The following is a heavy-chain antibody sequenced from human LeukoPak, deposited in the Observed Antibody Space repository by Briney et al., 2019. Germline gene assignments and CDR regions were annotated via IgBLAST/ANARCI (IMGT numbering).Heavy chain of an antibody. CDR2: IGTAGDT. V-gene: IGHV3-13*01. J-gene: IGHJ6*03. CDR3: ARGSIFDYMDV. Sequence: GGSLRLSCAASGFTFSSYDMHWVRQATGKGLEWVSAIGTAGDTYYPGSVKGRFTISRENAKNSLYLQMDSLRAGDTAVYYCARGSIFDYMDVWGKGTTVTVSS. CDR1: GFTFSSYD. D-gene: IGHD3-9*01.